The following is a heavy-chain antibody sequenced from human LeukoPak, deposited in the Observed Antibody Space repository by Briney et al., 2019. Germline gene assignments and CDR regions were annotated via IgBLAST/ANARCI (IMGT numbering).Heavy chain of an antibody. CDR2: IKQDGSEK. CDR3: ARTSFQTHGYSGYDSYYFDY. CDR1: GFTFSSYW. D-gene: IGHD5-12*01. V-gene: IGHV3-7*03. Sequence: GGSLRLSCAASGFTFSSYWMSWVRQAPGKGLEWVANIKQDGSEKYYVDSVKGRFTISRDNAKNSLYLQMNSLRAEDTAVFFCARTSFQTHGYSGYDSYYFDYWGQGALVTVSS. J-gene: IGHJ4*02.